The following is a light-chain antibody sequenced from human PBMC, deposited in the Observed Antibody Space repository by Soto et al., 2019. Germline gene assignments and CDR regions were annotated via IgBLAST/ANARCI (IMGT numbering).Light chain of an antibody. CDR3: SSYAGSSTLYV. Sequence: QSALTRPPSASGSLGQSVTISCTGTASDVGVYNYVSWYQQHPGKAPKLMIYEVTKRPSGVPDRFSGSKSGNTASLTVSGLQAEDEADYYCSSYAGSSTLYVFGTGTKSPS. J-gene: IGLJ1*01. V-gene: IGLV2-8*01. CDR2: EVT. CDR1: ASDVGVYNY.